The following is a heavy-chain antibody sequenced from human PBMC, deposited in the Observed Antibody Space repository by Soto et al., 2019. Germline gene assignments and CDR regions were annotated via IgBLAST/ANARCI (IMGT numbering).Heavy chain of an antibody. Sequence: SETLSLTCTVSGGSISSYYWSWIRQPPGKGLEWIGYIYYSGSTNYNPSLKSRVTISVDTSKNQFSLKLSSVTAADTAVYYCARDGYSSGWQQVYFDYWGQGTLVTVSS. D-gene: IGHD6-19*01. CDR2: IYYSGST. J-gene: IGHJ4*02. CDR3: ARDGYSSGWQQVYFDY. CDR1: GGSISSYY. V-gene: IGHV4-59*01.